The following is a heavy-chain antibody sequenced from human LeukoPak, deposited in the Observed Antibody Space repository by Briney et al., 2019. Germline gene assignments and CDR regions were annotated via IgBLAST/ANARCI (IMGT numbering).Heavy chain of an antibody. CDR2: ISSSSSTI. CDR1: GFTFSSYS. V-gene: IGHV3-48*04. J-gene: IGHJ4*02. Sequence: GGSLRLSCAASGFTFSSYSVNWVRQAPGKGLEWVSYISSSSSTIYYADSVKGRFTISRDNAMNSLYLQMNSLRAEDTAVYYCARGGTTGDYWGQGTLVTVSS. CDR3: ARGGTTGDY. D-gene: IGHD4-17*01.